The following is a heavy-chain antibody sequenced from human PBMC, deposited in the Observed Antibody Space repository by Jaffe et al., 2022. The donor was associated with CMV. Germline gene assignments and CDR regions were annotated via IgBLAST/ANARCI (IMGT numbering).Heavy chain of an antibody. CDR3: AKDLVVEWELRVGSHWFDP. D-gene: IGHD1-26*01. J-gene: IGHJ5*02. V-gene: IGHV3-23*01. Sequence: EVQLLESGGGLVQPGGSLRLSCAASGFTFSSYAMSWVRQAPGKGLEWVSAISGSGGSTYYADSVKGRFTISRDNSKNTLYLQMNSLRAEDTAVYYCAKDLVVEWELRVGSHWFDPWGQGTLVTVSS. CDR2: ISGSGGST. CDR1: GFTFSSYA.